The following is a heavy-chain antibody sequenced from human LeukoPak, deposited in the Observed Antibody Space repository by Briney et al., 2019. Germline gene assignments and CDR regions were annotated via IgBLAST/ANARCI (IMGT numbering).Heavy chain of an antibody. V-gene: IGHV4-59*01. Sequence: PSETLSLTCTVSGGSIRGYFWTWIRQPPGKGLDWMGYMYYSGSTNYNPSLKSRVTIAVDTSKNQFSLTLSSVTAADTAVYYCARGTFWSGTYNGYYFDYWGQGALVTVSS. D-gene: IGHD3-3*01. CDR2: MYYSGST. J-gene: IGHJ4*02. CDR3: ARGTFWSGTYNGYYFDY. CDR1: GGSIRGYF.